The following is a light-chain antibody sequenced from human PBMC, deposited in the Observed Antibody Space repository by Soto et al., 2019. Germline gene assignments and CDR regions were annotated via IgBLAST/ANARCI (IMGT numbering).Light chain of an antibody. Sequence: QSALTQPASVSGSPGQSIAISCTGTSSDVGGYNYVSWYQQHPGKAPKLMIYDVGSRPSGVSDRFSGSKSGNTASLTISGLRAEDEADYYCCSYTTSSTGVFGTGTKVTVL. CDR1: SSDVGGYNY. CDR2: DVG. V-gene: IGLV2-14*01. CDR3: CSYTTSSTGV. J-gene: IGLJ1*01.